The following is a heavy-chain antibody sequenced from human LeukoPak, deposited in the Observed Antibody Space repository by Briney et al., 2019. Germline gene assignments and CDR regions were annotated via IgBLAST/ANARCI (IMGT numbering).Heavy chain of an antibody. D-gene: IGHD2-15*01. V-gene: IGHV4-34*01. CDR3: ARGDAVAATGFDY. Sequence: PSETLSLTCAVYGGSFSGYYWSWIRQPPGKGLEWIGEINHSGSTNYNPSLKSRVTISVDTSKNQFSLKLSSVTAADTAVYYRARGDAVAATGFDYWGQGTLVTVSS. CDR2: INHSGST. J-gene: IGHJ4*02. CDR1: GGSFSGYY.